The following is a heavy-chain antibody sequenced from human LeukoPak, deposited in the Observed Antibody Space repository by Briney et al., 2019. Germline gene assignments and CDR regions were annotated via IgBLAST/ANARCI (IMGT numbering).Heavy chain of an antibody. J-gene: IGHJ4*02. Sequence: RGSLRLSCAASGFTFSSYSMNWVRQAPGKGLEWVSSISSSSSYIYYADSVKGRFTISRDNSKNTLYLQMNGLRAEDTAVYYCAKDARGSGYYFDYWGQGTLVTVSS. CDR3: AKDARGSGYYFDY. D-gene: IGHD3-22*01. CDR2: ISSSSSYI. CDR1: GFTFSSYS. V-gene: IGHV3-21*04.